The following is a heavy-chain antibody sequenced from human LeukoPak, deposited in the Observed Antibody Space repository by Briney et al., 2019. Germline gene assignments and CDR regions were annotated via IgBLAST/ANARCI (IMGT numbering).Heavy chain of an antibody. V-gene: IGHV3-21*04. CDR3: AKGPYGSGRAIRRALDY. J-gene: IGHJ4*02. CDR1: GFAFSTYS. CDR2: IRSRSSYI. D-gene: IGHD3-10*01. Sequence: GGSLRLSCAASGFAFSTYSMNWVRQAPGKGLEWVSLIRSRSSYIYYADSVKGRFTISRDNAKNSLYLQMNSLRAEDTAVYYCAKGPYGSGRAIRRALDYWGQGTLVTVSS.